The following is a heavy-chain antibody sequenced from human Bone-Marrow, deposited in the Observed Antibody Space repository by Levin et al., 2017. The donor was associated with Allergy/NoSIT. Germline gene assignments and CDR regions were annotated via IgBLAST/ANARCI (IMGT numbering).Heavy chain of an antibody. J-gene: IGHJ1*01. D-gene: IGHD3-22*01. V-gene: IGHV1-18*01. CDR2: ISAYNGNT. Sequence: GESLKISCKASGYTFTSYGISWVRQAPGQGLEWMGWISAYNGNTNYAQKLQGRVTMTTDTSTSTAYMELRSLRSDDTAVYYCARSYYYDSSGPSEYFQHWGQGTLVTVSS. CDR3: ARSYYYDSSGPSEYFQH. CDR1: GYTFTSYG.